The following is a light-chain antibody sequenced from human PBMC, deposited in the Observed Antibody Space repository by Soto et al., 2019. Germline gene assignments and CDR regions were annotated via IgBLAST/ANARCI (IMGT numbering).Light chain of an antibody. Sequence: EIKMTQSPDTLSVSPGERVALSCRASQGVSRDLAWYQQKPGQAPRLLIYHASTRATGIPARFSGTGSGTEFTLTISSVQSEDFALYYCQQYNDWPRTFGQGNKVEIK. CDR2: HAS. V-gene: IGKV3-15*01. CDR3: QQYNDWPRT. CDR1: QGVSRD. J-gene: IGKJ1*01.